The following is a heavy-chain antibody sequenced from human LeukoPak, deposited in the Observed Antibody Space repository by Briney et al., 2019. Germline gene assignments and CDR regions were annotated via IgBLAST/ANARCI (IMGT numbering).Heavy chain of an antibody. Sequence: SETLSLTCTVSGGSISSYYWSWIRQPAGKGLEWIGHIYTSGSTKYNPSLKSRVTMSVDTSKNQFSLKLSSVTAADTAVYYCARDYRAYCGGDCYSGYYYYYMDVWGQGTTVTISS. D-gene: IGHD2-21*02. CDR3: ARDYRAYCGGDCYSGYYYYYMDV. CDR1: GGSISSYY. CDR2: IYTSGST. J-gene: IGHJ6*03. V-gene: IGHV4-4*07.